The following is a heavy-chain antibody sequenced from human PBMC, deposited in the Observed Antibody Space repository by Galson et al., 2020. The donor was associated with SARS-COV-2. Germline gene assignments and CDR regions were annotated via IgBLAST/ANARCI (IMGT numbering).Heavy chain of an antibody. Sequence: KVSCKGSGYSFTSYWIDWVRQMPGKGLEWMGIIYPGDSDTRYSPSFQGQVTISADKSISTAYLQWSSLKASDTAMYYCARRGGSYGSGIDYWGQGTLVTVSS. J-gene: IGHJ4*02. V-gene: IGHV5-51*01. CDR1: GYSFTSYW. D-gene: IGHD3-10*01. CDR3: ARRGGSYGSGIDY. CDR2: IYPGDSDT.